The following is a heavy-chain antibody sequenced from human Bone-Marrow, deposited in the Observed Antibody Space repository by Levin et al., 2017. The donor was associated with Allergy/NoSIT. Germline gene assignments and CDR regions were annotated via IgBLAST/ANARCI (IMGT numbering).Heavy chain of an antibody. Sequence: SETLSLTCTVSGGSISSDNYYWTWIRQPPGKGLECIGYTYYNGSTYYNPSLKSRVTISVDTSKNQFSLKLDSVTAADTAVYYCARVSDGYNFGDYYFDSWGQGTLVIVSS. V-gene: IGHV4-30-4*01. J-gene: IGHJ4*02. CDR3: ARVSDGYNFGDYYFDS. CDR2: TYYNGST. D-gene: IGHD5-24*01. CDR1: GGSISSDNYY.